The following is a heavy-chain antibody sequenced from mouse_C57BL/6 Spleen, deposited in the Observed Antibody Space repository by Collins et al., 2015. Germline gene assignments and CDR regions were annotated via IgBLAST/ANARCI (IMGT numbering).Heavy chain of an antibody. V-gene: IGHV1-26*01. CDR3: ARHPLYWYFDV. CDR1: GYTFTDYY. Sequence: EVQLQQSGPELVKPGASVKISCKASGYTFTDYYINWVKQSPGKSLEWIGDINPNNGGASYNQKFMDKATLTVDKSSNTAYMEFRSLTSEDSAVYYCARHPLYWYFDVWGTGTTVTVSS. J-gene: IGHJ1*03. CDR2: INPNNGGA.